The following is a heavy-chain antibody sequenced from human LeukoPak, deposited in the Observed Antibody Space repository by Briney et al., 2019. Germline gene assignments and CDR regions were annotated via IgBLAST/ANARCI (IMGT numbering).Heavy chain of an antibody. CDR3: VAVAGTVEYYFDY. CDR2: INPNSGGT. J-gene: IGHJ4*02. Sequence: ASVKVSCKVSGYTLTELSMHWVRQAPGQGLEWMGWINPNSGGTNYAQKFQGRVTMTRNTSISTAYMELSSLRSEDTAVYYCVAVAGTVEYYFDYWGQGTLVPVSS. V-gene: IGHV1-2*02. D-gene: IGHD6-19*01. CDR1: GYTLTELS.